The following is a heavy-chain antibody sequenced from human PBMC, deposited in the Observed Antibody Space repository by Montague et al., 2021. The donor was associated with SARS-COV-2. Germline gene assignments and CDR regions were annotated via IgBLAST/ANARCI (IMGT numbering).Heavy chain of an antibody. CDR2: IGGGVEST. D-gene: IGHD6-13*01. CDR1: GFTFTSHP. Sequence: SLRLSCAASGFTFTSHPMSWVRQAPGKGLEGFSGIGGGVESTYYAASVKGRFIVPRDNSKNTAHLQMNSLRAEDTAVYYCARGPQYSKSWLYTIFENWGQGILVTVSS. CDR3: ARGPQYSKSWLYTIFEN. J-gene: IGHJ4*02. V-gene: IGHV3-23*01.